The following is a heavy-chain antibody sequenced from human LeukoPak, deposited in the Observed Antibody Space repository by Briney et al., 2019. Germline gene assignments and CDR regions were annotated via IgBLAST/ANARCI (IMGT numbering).Heavy chain of an antibody. CDR3: ARAYYYGSGSYSDY. CDR1: GYTFTNYG. CDR2: ISAYNGHT. J-gene: IGHJ4*02. Sequence: AASVKVSCKASGYTFTNYGISWVRQAPGQGLEWMGWISAYNGHTKYAQKVQGRVTMTRDTSTSTAYMELRSLRSDDTAVYYCARAYYYGSGSYSDYWGQGTLVTVSS. V-gene: IGHV1-18*01. D-gene: IGHD3-10*01.